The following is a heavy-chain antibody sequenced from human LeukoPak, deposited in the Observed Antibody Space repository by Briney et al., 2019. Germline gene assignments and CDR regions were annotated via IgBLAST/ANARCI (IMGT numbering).Heavy chain of an antibody. Sequence: GGSLRLSCAASGFTVSSNYMSWVRQAPGKGLEWVSVIYSGGSTYYADSVKGRFTISRDNSKNTLYLQMNSLRAEDTAVYYCARGSSGWYPMGYFDYWGQGTLVTVSS. CDR2: IYSGGST. D-gene: IGHD6-19*01. V-gene: IGHV3-53*01. CDR1: GFTVSSNY. J-gene: IGHJ4*02. CDR3: ARGSSGWYPMGYFDY.